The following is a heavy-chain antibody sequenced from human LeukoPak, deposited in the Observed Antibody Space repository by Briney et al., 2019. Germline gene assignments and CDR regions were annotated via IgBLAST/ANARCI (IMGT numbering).Heavy chain of an antibody. D-gene: IGHD3-22*01. Sequence: GGSLRLSCAASGFTFSSYWMSWVRQAPGKGLEWVANIKQDGSEKYYVDSVQGRFTISRDNAKNSLYLQMNSLRAEDRAVYYCAKDRIVVPGGAFAYWGQEILVTVSS. CDR1: GFTFSSYW. V-gene: IGHV3-7*01. CDR2: IKQDGSEK. J-gene: IGHJ4*02. CDR3: AKDRIVVPGGAFAY.